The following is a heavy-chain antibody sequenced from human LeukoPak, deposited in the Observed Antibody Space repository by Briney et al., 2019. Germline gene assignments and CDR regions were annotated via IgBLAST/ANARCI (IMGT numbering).Heavy chain of an antibody. CDR1: GGSISSSSYY. Sequence: SETLSLTCTVSGGSISSSSYYWGWIRQPPGKGLEWIGSIYYSGSTYYNPSLKSRVTISVDTSKNQFSLKLSSVTAADTAVYYCARESWVGATVYWGQGTLVTVSS. J-gene: IGHJ4*02. D-gene: IGHD1-26*01. CDR3: ARESWVGATVY. V-gene: IGHV4-39*02. CDR2: IYYSGST.